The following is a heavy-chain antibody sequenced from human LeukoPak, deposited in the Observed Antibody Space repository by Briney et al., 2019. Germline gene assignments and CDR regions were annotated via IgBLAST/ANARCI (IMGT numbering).Heavy chain of an antibody. Sequence: SLRLSCAASGFTFDDYAMHWVRQAPGKGLEWVPGISWNSGSIGYADSVKGRFTISRDNAKNSLYLQMNSLRAEDTALYYCAKDMGSGWPFDYWGQGTLVTVSS. CDR2: ISWNSGSI. J-gene: IGHJ4*02. CDR3: AKDMGSGWPFDY. CDR1: GFTFDDYA. V-gene: IGHV3-9*01. D-gene: IGHD6-19*01.